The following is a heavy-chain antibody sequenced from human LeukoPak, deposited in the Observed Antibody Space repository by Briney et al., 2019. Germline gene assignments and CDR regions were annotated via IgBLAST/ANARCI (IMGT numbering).Heavy chain of an antibody. D-gene: IGHD3-16*01. J-gene: IGHJ4*02. CDR2: IARSGGYT. CDR1: GFTFTNYA. Sequence: GGSLRLSCAASGFTFTNYAMTWVRQAPGKGLEWVSAIARSGGYTYYSDSVRGRFTISRDNSKNTLYLQMSSLRAEDTAVYYCAKLPAAGGDYVYMDSWGQGTLVTVSS. CDR3: AKLPAAGGDYVYMDS. V-gene: IGHV3-23*01.